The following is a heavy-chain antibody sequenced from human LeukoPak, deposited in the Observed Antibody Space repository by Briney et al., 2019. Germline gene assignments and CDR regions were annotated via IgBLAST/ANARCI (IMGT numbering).Heavy chain of an antibody. CDR3: ARALRYCSSTSCYTIDY. Sequence: GGSLRLSCAASGVTLRNYGLSWVRHTPGKGLEWVSAIRGSGDTTFYADSVKGRFTISRDNAKNSLYLQMNSLRAEDTAVYYCARALRYCSSTSCYTIDYWGQGTLVTVSS. CDR2: IRGSGDTT. J-gene: IGHJ4*02. D-gene: IGHD2-2*02. CDR1: GVTLRNYG. V-gene: IGHV3-23*01.